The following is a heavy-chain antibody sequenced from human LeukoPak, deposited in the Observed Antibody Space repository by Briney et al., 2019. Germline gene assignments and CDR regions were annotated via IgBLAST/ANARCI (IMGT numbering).Heavy chain of an antibody. CDR1: GFTFRGYW. D-gene: IGHD6-13*01. J-gene: IGHJ5*02. V-gene: IGHV3-30*03. CDR3: ARDRKAAAAYNWFDP. CDR2: ISYDGSNK. Sequence: GGSLRLSCAASGFTFRGYWMTWVRQAPGKGLEWVAVISYDGSNKYYADSVKGRFTISRDNSKNTLYLQMNSLRAEDTAVYYCARDRKAAAAYNWFDPWGQGTLVTVSS.